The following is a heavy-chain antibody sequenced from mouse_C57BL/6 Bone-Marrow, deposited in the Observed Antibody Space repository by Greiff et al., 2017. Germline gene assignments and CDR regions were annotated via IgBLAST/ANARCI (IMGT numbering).Heavy chain of an antibody. CDR2: ISGGGGNT. Sequence: EVQRVESGGGLVKPGGSLKLSCAASGFTFSSYTMSWVRQTPEKRLQWVAAISGGGGNTYYPDSVKGRFTISRDKDKNILYLQRSSLRAEDTALYYCSRQVTTVLATKYFDVWGTGTTGTVSS. J-gene: IGHJ1*03. D-gene: IGHD1-1*01. CDR1: GFTFSSYT. V-gene: IGHV5-9*01. CDR3: SRQVTTVLATKYFDV.